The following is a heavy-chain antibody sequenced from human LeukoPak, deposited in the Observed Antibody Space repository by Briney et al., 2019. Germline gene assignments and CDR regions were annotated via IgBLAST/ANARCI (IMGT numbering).Heavy chain of an antibody. CDR3: ARGSIRITMVRGVIRPYYYMDV. J-gene: IGHJ6*03. CDR1: GYTFTSYD. D-gene: IGHD3-10*01. CDR2: MNPNSGNT. V-gene: IGHV1-8*01. Sequence: GASVKASCKASGYTFTSYDINWVRQATGQGLEWMGWMNPNSGNTGYAQKFQGRVTMTRNTSISTAYMELSSLRSEDTAVYYCARGSIRITMVRGVIRPYYYMDVWGKGTTVTVSS.